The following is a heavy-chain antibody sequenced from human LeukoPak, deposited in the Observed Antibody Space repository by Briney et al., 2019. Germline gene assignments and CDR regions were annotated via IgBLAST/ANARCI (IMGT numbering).Heavy chain of an antibody. CDR2: INEDGSEK. D-gene: IGHD3-10*01. J-gene: IGHJ4*02. CDR1: GFSFSTYW. V-gene: IGHV3-7*01. CDR3: AREEAGGPDY. Sequence: GGSLRLSCAASGFSFSTYWMTWVRQAPRKGVEWVANINEDGSEKHYVDSVRGRFTISRVNAKNSLYLQMHSLRAEDTAVYYCAREEAGGPDYWGQGTLVTVSS.